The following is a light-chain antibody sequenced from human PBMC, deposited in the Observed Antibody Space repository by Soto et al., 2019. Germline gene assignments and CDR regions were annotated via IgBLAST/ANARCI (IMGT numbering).Light chain of an antibody. V-gene: IGLV1-40*01. CDR1: SSNIGAGYD. Sequence: QYVLTQPPSVSGAPGQRVTISCTGSSSNIGAGYDVHWYQQLPGTAPKLLIYGNSNRPSGVPDRFSGSKSGTSASLAITGLQAEDEADYYGQSYDSSLSGSVFGGGTKLTVL. J-gene: IGLJ2*01. CDR2: GNS. CDR3: QSYDSSLSGSV.